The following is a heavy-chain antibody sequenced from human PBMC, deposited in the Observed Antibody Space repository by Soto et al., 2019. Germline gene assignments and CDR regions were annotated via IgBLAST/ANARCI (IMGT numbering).Heavy chain of an antibody. CDR2: IYSGGDT. CDR1: GFAVSANY. V-gene: IGHV3-66*01. J-gene: IGHJ4*02. Sequence: EAHLVGSGGGLVQPGGSLRLSCAASGFAVSANYLSWVRQAPGKGLEWVSLIYSGGDTDYADSVRGRFTISRDNSKNTLYLQMNSLIAEDTAVYYCATRMTTAPYWGQGALVNVSS. CDR3: ATRMTTAPY. D-gene: IGHD4-17*01.